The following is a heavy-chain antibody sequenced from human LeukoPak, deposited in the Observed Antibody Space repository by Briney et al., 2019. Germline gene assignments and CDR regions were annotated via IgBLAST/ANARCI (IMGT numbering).Heavy chain of an antibody. D-gene: IGHD3-22*01. Sequence: ASVKVSCKASGYTITDYYIHWVRQAPGQGLEWMGWINPNSGGTNYAQKFQGRVTMTSDTSISTAYMELSRLRSDDTTLYYCTRGSYYDSSGYSGVRLFDYWGQGTPVTVPS. CDR1: GYTITDYY. V-gene: IGHV1-2*02. CDR2: INPNSGGT. J-gene: IGHJ4*02. CDR3: TRGSYYDSSGYSGVRLFDY.